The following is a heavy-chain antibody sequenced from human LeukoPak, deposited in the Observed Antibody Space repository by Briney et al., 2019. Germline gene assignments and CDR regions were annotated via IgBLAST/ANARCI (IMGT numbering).Heavy chain of an antibody. J-gene: IGHJ5*02. V-gene: IGHV3-30*02. D-gene: IGHD3-22*01. CDR2: IRYDGSNK. CDR1: GFTFSSYG. CDR3: AKDPGIVVVTIT. Sequence: GGSLRLSCAASGFTFSSYGMHWVRQAPGKGQEWVAFIRYDGSNKYYADSVKGRFTISRDNSKNTLYLQMNSLRAEDTAVYYCAKDPGIVVVTITWGQGTLVTVSS.